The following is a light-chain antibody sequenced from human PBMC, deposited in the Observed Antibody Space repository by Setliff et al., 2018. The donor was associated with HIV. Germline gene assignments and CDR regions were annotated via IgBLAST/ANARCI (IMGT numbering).Light chain of an antibody. CDR2: DVT. J-gene: IGLJ2*01. V-gene: IGLV2-14*01. Sequence: QSVLTQPASVSGSPGQSITISCTGTSSDVGLYNYVSWYQQHPGKVPKVMIYDVTNRPSGVSNRFSGSKSGNTASLTISGLQAEDEADYYCTSYTTSRTVVFGGGTKGTVL. CDR1: SSDVGLYNY. CDR3: TSYTTSRTVV.